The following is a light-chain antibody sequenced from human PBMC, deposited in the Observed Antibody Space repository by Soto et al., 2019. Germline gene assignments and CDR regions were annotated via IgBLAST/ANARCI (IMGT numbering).Light chain of an antibody. V-gene: IGKV3-20*01. Sequence: IVLTQSQDTLSLSPGERATLSCIASQSVSSSYLAWYQQKPGQAPRLLIYGASSRATGIPDRFSGSGSGTDFTLTISRLEPEDFAVYYCQQYGSSEVTFGGGTKVDIK. CDR3: QQYGSSEVT. CDR2: GAS. J-gene: IGKJ4*01. CDR1: QSVSSSY.